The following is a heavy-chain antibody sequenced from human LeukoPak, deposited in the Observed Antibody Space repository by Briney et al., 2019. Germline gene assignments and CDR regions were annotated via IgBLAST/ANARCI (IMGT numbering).Heavy chain of an antibody. D-gene: IGHD3-3*01. J-gene: IGHJ6*04. CDR3: ARRQVHYDFWSAYLV. CDR1: GGTFSSYA. V-gene: IGHV1-69*05. Sequence: SVKVSCKASGGTFSSYAISWVRQAPGQGLEWMGGIIPIFGTANYAQKFQGRVTITTDESTSTAYMELSSLRSEDTAVYYCARRQVHYDFWSAYLVWGKGTTVTVSS. CDR2: IIPIFGTA.